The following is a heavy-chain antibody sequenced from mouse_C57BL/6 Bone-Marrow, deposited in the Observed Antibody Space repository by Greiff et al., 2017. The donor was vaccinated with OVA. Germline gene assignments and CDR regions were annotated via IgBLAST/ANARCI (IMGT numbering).Heavy chain of an antibody. CDR1: GYSITSGYY. Sequence: DVQLQESGPGLVKPSQSLSLTCSVTGYSITSGYYWNWIRQFPGNKLEWMGYISYDGSNNYNPSLKNRISITRDTSKNQFFLKLNSVTTEDTATYYCAREPLITTDYAMDYWGQGTSVTVSS. V-gene: IGHV3-6*01. CDR2: ISYDGSN. J-gene: IGHJ4*01. D-gene: IGHD1-1*01. CDR3: AREPLITTDYAMDY.